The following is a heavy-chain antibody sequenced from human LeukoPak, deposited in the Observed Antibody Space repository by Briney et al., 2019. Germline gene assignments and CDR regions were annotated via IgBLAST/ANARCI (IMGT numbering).Heavy chain of an antibody. J-gene: IGHJ4*02. CDR2: ISSSSSYI. CDR3: ARSSYTSSWYPDY. Sequence: GSLRLSCAASGFTFHTYTMNWVRHAPGKGLEWVSSISSSSSYIYYADSVKGRFTISRDNAKDSLYLQMNSLRAEDTAVYYCARSSYTSSWYPDYWGQGTLVTVSS. D-gene: IGHD6-13*01. CDR1: GFTFHTYT. V-gene: IGHV3-21*01.